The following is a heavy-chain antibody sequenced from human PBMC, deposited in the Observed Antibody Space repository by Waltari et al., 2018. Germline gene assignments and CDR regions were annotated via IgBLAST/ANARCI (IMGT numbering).Heavy chain of an antibody. CDR3: ARLNVDTTNYYYGMDV. J-gene: IGHJ6*02. D-gene: IGHD5-18*01. CDR2: INPGYSDT. CDR1: GYSFTSYW. Sequence: EVQLVQSGAEVKKPGESLKISCKGSGYSFTSYWIGWVRQMPGKGLEWVGIINPGYSDTRYSPSCQGQVTISADKSISTAYLQWSSLKASDTAMYYCARLNVDTTNYYYGMDVWGQGTTVTVSS. V-gene: IGHV5-51*01.